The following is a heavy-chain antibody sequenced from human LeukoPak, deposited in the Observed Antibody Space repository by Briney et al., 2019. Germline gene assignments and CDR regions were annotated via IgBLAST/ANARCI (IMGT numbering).Heavy chain of an antibody. Sequence: SETLSLTCTVSGGSISSSSYYWGWIRQPPGKGLEWIGSIYYSGSTYYNPSLKSRVTISVDTSKNQFSLKLSSVTAADTAVYYCARVNGELLGSLGYWGQGTLVTVSS. CDR3: ARVNGELLGSLGY. J-gene: IGHJ4*02. CDR2: IYYSGST. V-gene: IGHV4-39*07. D-gene: IGHD3-10*01. CDR1: GGSISSSSYY.